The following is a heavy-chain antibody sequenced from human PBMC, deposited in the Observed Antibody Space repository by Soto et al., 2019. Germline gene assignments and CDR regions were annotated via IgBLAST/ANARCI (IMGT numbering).Heavy chain of an antibody. Sequence: EVQLLESGGGLVQPGGSLRLSCAASGFTFSSYAMSWVRQAPGKGLEWVSAISGSGGSTYYADSVKGRVTISRDNSKNSLYLQMNSLCADDTAVYYCAKDLGGNGDYEGCFDPWGQGTLVTVSS. J-gene: IGHJ5*02. V-gene: IGHV3-23*01. CDR2: ISGSGGST. D-gene: IGHD4-17*01. CDR1: GFTFSSYA. CDR3: AKDLGGNGDYEGCFDP.